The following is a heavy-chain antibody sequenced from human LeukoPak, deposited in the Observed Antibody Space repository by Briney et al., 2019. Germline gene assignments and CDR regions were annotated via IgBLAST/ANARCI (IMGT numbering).Heavy chain of an antibody. CDR1: GGTFSSYT. Sequence: ASAKVSCKASGGTFSSYTISWVRQAPGQGLECMGRIIPILGIANYAQKFQGRVTITTDESTSTAYMELSSLRSEDTAVYYCARILSNYYDSSGYYDLWGQGTLVTVSS. CDR2: IIPILGIA. V-gene: IGHV1-69*02. CDR3: ARILSNYYDSSGYYDL. J-gene: IGHJ4*02. D-gene: IGHD3-22*01.